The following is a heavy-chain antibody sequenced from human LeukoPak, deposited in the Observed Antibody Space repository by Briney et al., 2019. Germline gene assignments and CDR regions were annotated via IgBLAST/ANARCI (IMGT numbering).Heavy chain of an antibody. J-gene: IGHJ3*02. D-gene: IGHD3-22*01. CDR3: AKDHSRITMIVVVIPGDAFDI. CDR1: GFTFSSYA. Sequence: GGSLRLSCAASGFTFSSYAMSWVRQAPGKGLEWVSAISGSGGSTYYADSVKGRFTISRDNSKNTLYLQMNSLRAEDTAVYYCAKDHSRITMIVVVIPGDAFDIWGQGTMVTVSS. V-gene: IGHV3-23*01. CDR2: ISGSGGST.